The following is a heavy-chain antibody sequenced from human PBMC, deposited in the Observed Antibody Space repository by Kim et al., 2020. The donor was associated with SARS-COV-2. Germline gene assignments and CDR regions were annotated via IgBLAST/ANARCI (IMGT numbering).Heavy chain of an antibody. Sequence: GTPTCDPRFQGRVTIPADESTNTAYMELSSLKSDDTAVYYCAREWQLVLDFWGQGSLVTVSS. D-gene: IGHD6-6*01. CDR3: AREWQLVLDF. CDR2: GTP. J-gene: IGHJ4*02. V-gene: IGHV1-69*01.